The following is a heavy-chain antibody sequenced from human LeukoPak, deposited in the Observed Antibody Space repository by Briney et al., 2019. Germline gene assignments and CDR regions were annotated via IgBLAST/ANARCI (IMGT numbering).Heavy chain of an antibody. D-gene: IGHD4-23*01. CDR3: ARGDYGGTPHY. J-gene: IGHJ4*02. Sequence: GASVKVSCKASGYTFTNYGINWVRQAPGQGLEWMGWISGYNGNTNYAQKLQGRVTMTTDTSTTTAYMELRSLRSDDTAMYYCARGDYGGTPHYWSQGTLVTVSS. CDR1: GYTFTNYG. V-gene: IGHV1-18*01. CDR2: ISGYNGNT.